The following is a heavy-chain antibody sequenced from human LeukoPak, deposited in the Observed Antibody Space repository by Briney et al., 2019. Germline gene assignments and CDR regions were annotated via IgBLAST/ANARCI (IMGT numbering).Heavy chain of an antibody. CDR2: INHSGST. V-gene: IGHV4-34*01. J-gene: IGHJ3*02. CDR3: ARRSKGYSSSWYEWGAFDI. CDR1: GGSFSGYY. Sequence: SETLSLTCAAYGGSFSGYYWSWIRQPPGKGLEWIGEINHSGSTNYNPSLKSRVTISVDTSKNQFSLKLSSVTAADTAVYYCARRSKGYSSSWYEWGAFDIWGQGTMVTVSS. D-gene: IGHD6-13*01.